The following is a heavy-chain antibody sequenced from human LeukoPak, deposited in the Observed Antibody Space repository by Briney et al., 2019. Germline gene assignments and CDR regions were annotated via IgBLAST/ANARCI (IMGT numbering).Heavy chain of an antibody. CDR3: ARDTYSSSSGTNWFDP. D-gene: IGHD6-6*01. CDR1: GFTFTSSA. Sequence: SVKVSCKASGFTFTSSAMQWVRQARGQRLEWIGWIVVGSGNTNYAQKFQERVTITRDMSTSTAYMELSSLRSEDTAVYYCARDTYSSSSGTNWFDPWGQGTLVTVSS. CDR2: IVVGSGNT. J-gene: IGHJ5*02. V-gene: IGHV1-58*02.